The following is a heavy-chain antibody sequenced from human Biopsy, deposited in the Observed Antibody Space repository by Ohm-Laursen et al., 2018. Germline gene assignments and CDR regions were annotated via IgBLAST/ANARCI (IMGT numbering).Heavy chain of an antibody. J-gene: IGHJ4*02. CDR1: GFTFSSHG. V-gene: IGHV3-30*03. Sequence: SLRLSCAASGFTFSSHGMHWVRQAPGKGLEWVAHFSYDGINKRYADSVKGRFTIPRDNSKNTLSLQMNSLRVEDTAMYYCLREAATGYYRTADFWGQGTLVTVSS. CDR3: LREAATGYYRTADF. D-gene: IGHD3-9*01. CDR2: FSYDGINK.